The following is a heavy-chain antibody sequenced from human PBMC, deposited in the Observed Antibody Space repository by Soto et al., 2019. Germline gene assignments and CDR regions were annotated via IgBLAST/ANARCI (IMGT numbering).Heavy chain of an antibody. J-gene: IGHJ6*02. V-gene: IGHV3-43D*04. CDR1: GFTFDDYA. CDR3: AKDKPLEYSSSGGMDV. CDR2: ISWDGGST. D-gene: IGHD6-6*01. Sequence: SGGSLRLSCAASGFTFDDYAMHWVRQAPGKGLEWVSLISWDGGSTYYADSVKGRFTISRDNSKNSLYLQMNSLRAEDTALYYCAKDKPLEYSSSGGMDVWGQGTKVTVS.